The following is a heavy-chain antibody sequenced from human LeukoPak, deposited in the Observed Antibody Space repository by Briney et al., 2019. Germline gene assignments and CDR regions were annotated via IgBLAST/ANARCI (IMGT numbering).Heavy chain of an antibody. CDR2: ISGSGGST. Sequence: GGSLRLSCAASGFTFSSYAMSWVRQAPGKGLEWVSAISGSGGSTYYADSVKGRFTISRDNSKNTLYLQMNSLRAEDTAVYYCAKSLGYYYDSSGYYSHDAFDIWGQGTMVTVSS. D-gene: IGHD3-22*01. CDR1: GFTFSSYA. V-gene: IGHV3-23*01. CDR3: AKSLGYYYDSSGYYSHDAFDI. J-gene: IGHJ3*02.